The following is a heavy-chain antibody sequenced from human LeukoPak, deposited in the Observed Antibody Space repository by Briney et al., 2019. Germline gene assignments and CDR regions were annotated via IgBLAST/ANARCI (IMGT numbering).Heavy chain of an antibody. V-gene: IGHV4-39*07. J-gene: IGHJ4*02. CDR3: ARVPRLRAAAGTHYFDY. D-gene: IGHD6-13*01. Sequence: PSETLSLTCTVSGDSISSSSYYWGWIRQPPGKGLEWIGSIYYSGSTYYNPSLKSRVTISVDTSKNQFSLKLSSVTAADTAVYYCARVPRLRAAAGTHYFDYWGQGTLVTVSS. CDR2: IYYSGST. CDR1: GDSISSSSYY.